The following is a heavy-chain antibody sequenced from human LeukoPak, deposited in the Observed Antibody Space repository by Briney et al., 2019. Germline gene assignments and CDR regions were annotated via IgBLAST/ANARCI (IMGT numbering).Heavy chain of an antibody. V-gene: IGHV1-46*01. D-gene: IGHD2-15*01. CDR3: ARGSSEYCSGGSCYVFTSGYYYYYYGMDV. CDR1: GYTFTSYY. CDR2: INPSGGST. Sequence: ASVKVSCKASGYTFTSYYMHWVRQAPGQGLEWMGIINPSGGSTSYAQKFQGRVTMTRDTSTSTVYMELSSLRSEDTAVYYCARGSSEYCSGGSCYVFTSGYYYYYYGMDVWGQGTTVTVSS. J-gene: IGHJ6*02.